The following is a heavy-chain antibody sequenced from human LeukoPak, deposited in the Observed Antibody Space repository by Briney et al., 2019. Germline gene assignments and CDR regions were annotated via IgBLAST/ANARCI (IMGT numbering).Heavy chain of an antibody. CDR3: ARPLDTTFFNAFDI. D-gene: IGHD2/OR15-2a*01. V-gene: IGHV4-39*01. CDR2: IYYSGIT. Sequence: SETLSLTCAVSGGSISTSSYFWGWIRQPPGKGLEWIGSIYYSGITFYNPSLKSRLTISVDTSKNQFSLKLTSVTAADTAVYYCARPLDTTFFNAFDIWGQGTMVTVSS. J-gene: IGHJ3*02. CDR1: GGSISTSSYF.